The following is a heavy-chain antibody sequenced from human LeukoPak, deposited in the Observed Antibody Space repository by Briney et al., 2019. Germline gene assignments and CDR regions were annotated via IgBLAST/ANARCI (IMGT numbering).Heavy chain of an antibody. CDR2: TSAYCGNT. V-gene: IGHV1-18*01. Sequence: GASVKVSCKASGNTFTSYGISWVRQAPGQGLEWMGWTSAYCGNTTYAQRLQGRVTMTTDTSTSTAYMELRSLRSDDTAVYYCAAQHSSGPYVMFDYWGEGTRVTVSS. D-gene: IGHD6-19*01. CDR1: GNTFTSYG. CDR3: AAQHSSGPYVMFDY. J-gene: IGHJ4*02.